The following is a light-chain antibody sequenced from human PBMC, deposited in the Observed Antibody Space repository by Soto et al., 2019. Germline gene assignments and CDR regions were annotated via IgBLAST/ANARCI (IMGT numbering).Light chain of an antibody. Sequence: DIPMTQSPSSLSASVGDRVTITCRASQSISNYLNWFQQQPGKAPKLLIYAASNFHSGVPSRFSGSGSGTDFTLTISSLQPEDFATYYCQQSYSGPWTFGQGTKVEIK. CDR3: QQSYSGPWT. V-gene: IGKV1-39*01. J-gene: IGKJ1*01. CDR1: QSISNY. CDR2: AAS.